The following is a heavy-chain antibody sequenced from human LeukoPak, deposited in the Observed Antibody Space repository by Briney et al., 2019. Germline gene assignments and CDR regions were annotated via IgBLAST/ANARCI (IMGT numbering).Heavy chain of an antibody. D-gene: IGHD3-10*01. CDR1: GFTASSSY. J-gene: IGHJ6*02. CDR2: IYSDDST. V-gene: IGHV3-53*01. Sequence: GGSLRLSCAASGFTASSSYMSWVRQAPGKGLEWVSVIYSDDSTYYADSVKGRFTISRDNSKNTLYLQMNSLRAEDTALYYCAKDLGTYGSGNYWPFHYGMDVWGQGTTVTVSS. CDR3: AKDLGTYGSGNYWPFHYGMDV.